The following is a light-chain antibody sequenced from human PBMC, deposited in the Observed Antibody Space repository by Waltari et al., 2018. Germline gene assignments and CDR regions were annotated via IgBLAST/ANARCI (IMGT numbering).Light chain of an antibody. CDR2: GAS. V-gene: IGKV3-20*01. Sequence: EIVLTQSPGTLSLSPGETATLSCRASQSLSGSYLAWNQQKPGQAPRLLIYGASSRATGIPDRFSGSGSGTDFTLTISRLEPEDFGVYYCQYYGASRGPITFGQGTRLEIK. CDR1: QSLSGSY. CDR3: QYYGASRGPIT. J-gene: IGKJ5*01.